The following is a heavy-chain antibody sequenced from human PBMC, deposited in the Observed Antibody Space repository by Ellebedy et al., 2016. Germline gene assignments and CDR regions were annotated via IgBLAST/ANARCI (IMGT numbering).Heavy chain of an antibody. D-gene: IGHD3/OR15-3a*01. CDR2: ISHTGSP. CDR1: GESFSGHF. Sequence: SETLSLXCAVYGESFSGHFWSWIRQSSGKGLEWIGEISHTGSPNYNTSLKSRVVMSVDTSKYQFSLSLTSVTAADTAAYYCARRTSGGIDYWGQGMLVTVSS. CDR3: ARRTSGGIDY. J-gene: IGHJ4*02. V-gene: IGHV4-34*01.